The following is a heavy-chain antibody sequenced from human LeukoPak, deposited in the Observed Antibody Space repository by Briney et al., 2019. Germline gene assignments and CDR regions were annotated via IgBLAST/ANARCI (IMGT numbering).Heavy chain of an antibody. CDR1: GVSFTNYY. Sequence: SETLSLTCAVYGVSFTNYYCSWIRQSPGKGLEWIGSIYYSGNTYNNPSLKSRVTISVDTSKNQLSLKLTSVTAADTAVYYCAMHTVIASSWSLDYWGQGTLVTVSS. J-gene: IGHJ4*02. CDR2: IYYSGNT. V-gene: IGHV4-59*05. D-gene: IGHD6-13*01. CDR3: AMHTVIASSWSLDY.